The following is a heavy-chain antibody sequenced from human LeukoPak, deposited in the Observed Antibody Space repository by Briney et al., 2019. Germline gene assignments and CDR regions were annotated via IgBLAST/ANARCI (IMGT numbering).Heavy chain of an antibody. CDR3: ARDGPYCPNGVCHWGLRWFDP. V-gene: IGHV1-69*05. Sequence: SVKVSCKASGGTFSSYAISWVRQAPGQGLEWMGRIIPIFGTANYAQKFQGRVTITTDESTSTAYMELSSLRSEDTAVYYCARDGPYCPNGVCHWGLRWFDPWGQGTLVTVSS. J-gene: IGHJ5*02. CDR1: GGTFSSYA. CDR2: IIPIFGTA. D-gene: IGHD2-8*01.